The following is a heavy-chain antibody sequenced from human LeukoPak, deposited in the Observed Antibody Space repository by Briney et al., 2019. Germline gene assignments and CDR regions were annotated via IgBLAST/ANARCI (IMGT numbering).Heavy chain of an antibody. Sequence: ASVKVSCKASGYTFTGYYMHWVRQAPGQGLEWMGWINPNSGGTNYAQKFQGRVTMTRDTSISTAYMELSRLRSDDTAVYYCATDSQATRDSYGVYYYYMDVWGKGTTVTVSS. V-gene: IGHV1-2*02. CDR2: INPNSGGT. CDR1: GYTFTGYY. CDR3: ATDSQATRDSYGVYYYYMDV. D-gene: IGHD5-18*01. J-gene: IGHJ6*03.